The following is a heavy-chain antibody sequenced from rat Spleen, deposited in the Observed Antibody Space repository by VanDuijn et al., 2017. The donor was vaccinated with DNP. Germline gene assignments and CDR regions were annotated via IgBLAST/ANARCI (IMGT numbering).Heavy chain of an antibody. V-gene: IGHV5-7*01. CDR2: ISYDGSST. CDR1: GFTFSDYN. D-gene: IGHD1-3*01. J-gene: IGHJ2*01. Sequence: EVQLVESGGGLVQPGRSLKLSCAASGFTFSDYNMAWVRQAPKKGLEWVATISYDGSSTYYRDSVKGRFTISRDNAKSTLYLQMNSLRSEDTATYYCAKGTTVAHFDYWGQGVMVTVSS. CDR3: AKGTTVAHFDY.